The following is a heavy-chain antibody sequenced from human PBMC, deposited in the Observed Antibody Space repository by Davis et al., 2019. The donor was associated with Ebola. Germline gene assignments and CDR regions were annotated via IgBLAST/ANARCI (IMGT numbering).Heavy chain of an antibody. J-gene: IGHJ4*02. V-gene: IGHV3-73*01. CDR2: IRSKANSFAT. CDR1: GITFSGSA. Sequence: PGGSLRLSCAASGITFSGSAVHWVRQASGKGPAWVGRIRSKANSFATEFAASVKGRFTISRDDSKNTAYLQMNSLKTEDTAVYYCSRHSPFRFLDYWGQGTLVTVSS. CDR3: SRHSPFRFLDY. D-gene: IGHD3-3*01.